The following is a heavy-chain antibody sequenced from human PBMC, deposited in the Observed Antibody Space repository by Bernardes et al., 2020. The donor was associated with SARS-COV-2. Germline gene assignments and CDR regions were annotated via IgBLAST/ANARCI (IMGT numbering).Heavy chain of an antibody. Sequence: GGSLRLSCAVSGFTVSSNYMSWVRQAPGKGLEWVSVIYSGGSTYYADSVKGRFTISRDNSKNTLYLQMNSLRAEDTAVYYCARDRSSFSFDYWGQGTLVTVSS. CDR2: IYSGGST. D-gene: IGHD6-13*01. J-gene: IGHJ4*02. V-gene: IGHV3-66*02. CDR1: GFTVSSNY. CDR3: ARDRSSFSFDY.